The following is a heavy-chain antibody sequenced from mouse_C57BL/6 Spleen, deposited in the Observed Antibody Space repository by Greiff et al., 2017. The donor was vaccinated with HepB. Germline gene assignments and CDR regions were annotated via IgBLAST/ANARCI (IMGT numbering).Heavy chain of an antibody. D-gene: IGHD1-1*01. CDR3: ARGSYGSSRYAMDY. J-gene: IGHJ4*01. Sequence: VQLQQPGAELVMPGASVKLSCKASGYTFTSYWMHWVKQRPGQGLEWIGEIDPSDSYTNYNQKFKGKSTLTVDKSSSTAYMQLSSLTSEDSAVYYCARGSYGSSRYAMDYWGQGTSVTVPS. V-gene: IGHV1-69*01. CDR2: IDPSDSYT. CDR1: GYTFTSYW.